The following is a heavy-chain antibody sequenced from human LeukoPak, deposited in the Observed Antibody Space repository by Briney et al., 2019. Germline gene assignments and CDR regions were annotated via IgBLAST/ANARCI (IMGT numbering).Heavy chain of an antibody. CDR2: ISPSDGNR. J-gene: IGHJ4*02. CDR3: AREKFGGYFDY. V-gene: IGHV1-46*01. D-gene: IGHD2-15*01. Sequence: GASVKVSCKASGYIFTNYFIHWVRQAPGQGLEWITIISPSDGNRVYGPKFQGRVTVTSDTSTNTVYMELSSLRSEDTAVYYCAREKFGGYFDYWGQGTLVTVSS. CDR1: GYIFTNYF.